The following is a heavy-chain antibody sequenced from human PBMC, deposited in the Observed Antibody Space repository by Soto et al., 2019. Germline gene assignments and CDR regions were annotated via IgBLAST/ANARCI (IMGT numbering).Heavy chain of an antibody. Sequence: EVQLLQSGGGLVQPGGSLTLSCGVSGFPFAPSTMSWVRQAPGKGLEWVSTISVSVGSTYSADSVQGRFTVSSHISDNTLFLRMTSLTADDTAVYFCAKRDVPHSTSNAYVYDHWGRGVLVTVSS. J-gene: IGHJ4*02. V-gene: IGHV3-23*01. CDR1: GFPFAPST. CDR2: ISVSVGST. D-gene: IGHD2-21*01. CDR3: AKRDVPHSTSNAYVYDH.